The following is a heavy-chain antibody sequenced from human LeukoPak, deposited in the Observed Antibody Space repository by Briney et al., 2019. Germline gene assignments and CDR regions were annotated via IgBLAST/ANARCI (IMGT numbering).Heavy chain of an antibody. CDR3: ASIPGY. J-gene: IGHJ4*02. V-gene: IGHV4-59*01. CDR2: IYYSGST. Sequence: SETLSLTCTVSGGSLSSNYWSWIRQPPGKGLEWIGYIYYSGSTNYNPSLKSRVTIPVDTSKNQFSLKLSSVTAADTAVYYCASIPGYWGQGTLVTVSS. D-gene: IGHD2-2*02. CDR1: GGSLSSNY.